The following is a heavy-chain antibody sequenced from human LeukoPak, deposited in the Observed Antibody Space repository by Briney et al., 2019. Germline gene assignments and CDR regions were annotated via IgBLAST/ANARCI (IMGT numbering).Heavy chain of an antibody. CDR2: IIPIFGTA. CDR1: GGTFSSYA. Sequence: SVKVSCKASGGTFSSYAISWVRQAPGQGLEWMGGIIPIFGTANYAQKFQGRFTITADESTSTAYMELSSLRSEDTAVYYCAGHYGSGSYYNLYYFDYWGQGTLVTVSS. V-gene: IGHV1-69*13. D-gene: IGHD3-10*01. J-gene: IGHJ4*02. CDR3: AGHYGSGSYYNLYYFDY.